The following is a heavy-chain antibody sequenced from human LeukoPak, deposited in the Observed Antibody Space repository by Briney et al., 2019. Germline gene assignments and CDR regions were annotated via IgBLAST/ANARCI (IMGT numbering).Heavy chain of an antibody. V-gene: IGHV3-23*01. Sequence: PGVSLRLSCAASGFTFNNYAVSWVRQAPGKGLEWVSAMSGNGDTTYYADSVKGRFTISRDNSKKTLYLQMNSLRAEDTAVYYCARGYVSLGYFDYCGEGTLVTVSS. CDR2: MSGNGDTT. CDR3: ARGYVSLGYFDY. D-gene: IGHD2-15*01. J-gene: IGHJ4*02. CDR1: GFTFNNYA.